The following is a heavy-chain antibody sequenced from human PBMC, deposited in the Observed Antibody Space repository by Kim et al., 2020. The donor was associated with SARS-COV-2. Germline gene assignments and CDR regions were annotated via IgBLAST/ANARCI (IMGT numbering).Heavy chain of an antibody. V-gene: IGHV1-18*01. D-gene: IGHD3-9*01. CDR3: ARDPNYDMLTGDALDL. J-gene: IGHJ3*01. Sequence: ASVKVSCKGSGYKFVSYGINWVRQAPGQGPEWMGWIGAYNGKTKYAEKFQDRVIMTTDTSMSTAYMELRSLGSDDTGVYYCARDPNYDMLTGDALDLWGQGTKVTVSS. CDR1: GYKFVSYG. CDR2: IGAYNGKT.